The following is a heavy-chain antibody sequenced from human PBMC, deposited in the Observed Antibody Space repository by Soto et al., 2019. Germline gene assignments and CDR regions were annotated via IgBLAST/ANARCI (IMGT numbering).Heavy chain of an antibody. Sequence: SETLSLTCAVSGGSISSSNWWSWVRQPPGKGLEWIGEIYHSGSTNYNPSLKSRVTISVDKSKNQFSLKLSSVTAADTAVYYCARVGYCSSTSCYYYGMDVWGQGTTVTVS. D-gene: IGHD2-2*03. V-gene: IGHV4-4*02. CDR3: ARVGYCSSTSCYYYGMDV. CDR1: GGSISSSNW. CDR2: IYHSGST. J-gene: IGHJ6*02.